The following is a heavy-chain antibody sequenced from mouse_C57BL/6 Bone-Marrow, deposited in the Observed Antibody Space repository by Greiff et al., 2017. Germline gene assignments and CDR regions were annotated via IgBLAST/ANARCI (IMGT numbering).Heavy chain of an antibody. J-gene: IGHJ1*03. CDR3: TRRHYYGSSHWYFDV. V-gene: IGHV1-5*01. Sequence: EVQLQQSGTVLARPGASVKMSCKTSGYTFTSYWMHWVKQRPGQGLEWIGAIYPRNSDTSYNQKFKGKAKLTAVTSASTAYMELSSLTNEDSAVYYYTRRHYYGSSHWYFDVWGTGTTVTVSS. CDR1: GYTFTSYW. D-gene: IGHD1-1*01. CDR2: IYPRNSDT.